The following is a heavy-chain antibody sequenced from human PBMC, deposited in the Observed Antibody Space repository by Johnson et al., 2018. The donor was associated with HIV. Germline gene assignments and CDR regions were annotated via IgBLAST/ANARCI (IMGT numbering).Heavy chain of an antibody. D-gene: IGHD4-23*01. V-gene: IGHV3-30*03. CDR3: RVVTCAFDI. CDR1: GFTFSSYG. CDR2: ISYDGSNK. Sequence: VESGGGVVQPGRSLRLSCAASGFTFSSYGMHWVRQAPGKGLEWVAVISYDGSNKYYADSVKGRFTISRDNSKNTLYLQMNSLRAEDTAVYYCRVVTCAFDIWGQGTMVTVSS. J-gene: IGHJ3*02.